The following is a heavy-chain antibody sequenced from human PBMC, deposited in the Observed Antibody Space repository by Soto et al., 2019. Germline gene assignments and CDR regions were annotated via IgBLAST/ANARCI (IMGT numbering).Heavy chain of an antibody. D-gene: IGHD1-26*01. V-gene: IGHV1-18*04. CDR3: ARDRYSGRRDAFDI. J-gene: IGHJ3*02. CDR1: GYTWTSYG. CDR2: ISAYNGNT. Sequence: ASGKVSGMATGYTWTSYGISLVGQAAGQGLEWMGWISAYNGNTNYAQKLQGRVTMTTDTSTSTAYMELRSLRSDDTAVYYCARDRYSGRRDAFDIWGQGTMVTVSS.